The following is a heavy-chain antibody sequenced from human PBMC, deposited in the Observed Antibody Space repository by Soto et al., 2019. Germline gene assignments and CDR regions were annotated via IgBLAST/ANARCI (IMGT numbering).Heavy chain of an antibody. J-gene: IGHJ5*02. CDR2: IIPILGIA. Sequence: QVQLVQSGAEVKKPGSSVKVSCKASGGTFSSYTISCVRQAPGQGLEWMGRIIPILGIANYAQKFQGRVTITADKSTSTAYMELSSLRSEDTAVYYCARLTVAGTGWFDPWGQGTLVTVSS. V-gene: IGHV1-69*02. CDR1: GGTFSSYT. D-gene: IGHD6-19*01. CDR3: ARLTVAGTGWFDP.